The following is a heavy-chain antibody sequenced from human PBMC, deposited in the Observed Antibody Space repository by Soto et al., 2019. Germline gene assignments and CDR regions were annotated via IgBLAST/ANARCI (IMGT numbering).Heavy chain of an antibody. CDR2: ISSSSSYT. D-gene: IGHD2-15*01. CDR1: GFTFSDYY. Sequence: GGSLRLSCAASGFTFSDYYMSWIRQAPGKGLEWVSYISSSSSYTNYADSVKGRFTISRDNAKNSLYLQMNSLRAEDTAVYYCVRTSLVVAAATREDYWGQGTLVTVSS. CDR3: VRTSLVVAAATREDY. J-gene: IGHJ4*02. V-gene: IGHV3-11*06.